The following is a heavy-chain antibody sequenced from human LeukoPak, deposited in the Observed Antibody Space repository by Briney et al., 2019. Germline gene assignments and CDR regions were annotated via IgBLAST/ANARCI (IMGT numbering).Heavy chain of an antibody. J-gene: IGHJ4*02. D-gene: IGHD3-10*01. CDR3: ARVGTYGSGSYLSWLDY. V-gene: IGHV4-59*01. Sequence: SETLSLTCTVSGGSISSYYWSWIRQPPGKGLEWIGYIYYSGSTNYNPSLKSRVTISVDTSKNQFSLKLSSVTAADTAVSYCARVGTYGSGSYLSWLDYWGQGTLVTVSS. CDR2: IYYSGST. CDR1: GGSISSYY.